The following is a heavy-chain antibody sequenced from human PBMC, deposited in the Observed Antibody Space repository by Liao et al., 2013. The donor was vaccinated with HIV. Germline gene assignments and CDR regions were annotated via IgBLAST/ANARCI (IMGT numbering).Heavy chain of an antibody. CDR2: VSYSGST. CDR3: ARVQWEPAPNWYSDL. D-gene: IGHD1-26*01. Sequence: QVQLQESGPGLVKPSETLSLTCTVSGASISSRNYYWGWIRQSPGKGLEWIGSVSYSGSTYYIPSLRSRVTLSLDTSKNQFSLNLDSVTAADTAVYYCARVQWEPAPNWYSDLWGRGTLVIVSS. CDR1: GASISSRNYY. V-gene: IGHV4-39*07. J-gene: IGHJ2*01.